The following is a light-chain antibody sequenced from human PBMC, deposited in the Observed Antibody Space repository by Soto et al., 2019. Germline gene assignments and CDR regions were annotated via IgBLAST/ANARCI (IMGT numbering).Light chain of an antibody. CDR3: SAYRSSSTLQFV. CDR2: DVT. Sequence: QSALTQPASVSGSPGQSITISCTGTNSDVGGSTYVSWYQHHPGEAPKLLIYDVTNRPSGVSNRFSGSKSGNTASLTISGLQAGDEADYYCSAYRSSSTLQFVFGTGTKVTVL. CDR1: NSDVGGSTY. J-gene: IGLJ1*01. V-gene: IGLV2-14*01.